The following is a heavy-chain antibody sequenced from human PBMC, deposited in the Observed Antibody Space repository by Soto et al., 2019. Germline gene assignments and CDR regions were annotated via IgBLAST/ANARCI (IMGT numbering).Heavy chain of an antibody. V-gene: IGHV1-18*01. CDR3: AREILPASPREFDY. CDR1: GYTFTTYG. D-gene: IGHD2-15*01. J-gene: IGHJ4*02. Sequence: ASVKVSCKASGYTFTTYGITWVRQAPGQGLEWTGWISGFNGNTNYAQRFQGRVSITTDTFTNTAYMELRSLRSDDTAVYYCAREILPASPREFDYWGQGTLVTVSS. CDR2: ISGFNGNT.